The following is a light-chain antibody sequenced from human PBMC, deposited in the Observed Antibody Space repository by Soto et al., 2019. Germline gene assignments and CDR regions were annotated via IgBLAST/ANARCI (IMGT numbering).Light chain of an antibody. CDR1: QGISSY. J-gene: IGKJ5*01. CDR3: QQLNDYPNT. CDR2: AAS. Sequence: IQLTQSPSSLSASVGDRVTITCRASQGISSYLAWYQQKPGKAPKLLISAASTLQSGVPSRFSGSGSGTDFTLTISSLQPEDFATYYCQQLNDYPNTFGQGTRLEI. V-gene: IGKV1-9*01.